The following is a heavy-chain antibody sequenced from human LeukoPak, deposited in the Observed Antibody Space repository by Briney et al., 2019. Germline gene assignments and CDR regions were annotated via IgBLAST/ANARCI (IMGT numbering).Heavy chain of an antibody. D-gene: IGHD2-21*02. Sequence: PSETLSLTCTVSGGSISSYHLSWIRQPPGKGLEWIGYIYYSGSTNYNPSLKSRVTISVDTSKNQFSLKVNSVTAADTALYYCARVVAGRLFYPWGRGTLVTVSS. CDR1: GGSISSYH. J-gene: IGHJ5*02. V-gene: IGHV4-59*01. CDR3: ARVVAGRLFYP. CDR2: IYYSGST.